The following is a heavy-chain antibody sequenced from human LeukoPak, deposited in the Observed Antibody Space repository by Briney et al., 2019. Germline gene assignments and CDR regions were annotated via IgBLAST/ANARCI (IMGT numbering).Heavy chain of an antibody. J-gene: IGHJ4*02. CDR2: INPSGGST. Sequence: ASVKVSCKASGYTFTNYYMHWMRQAPGQGLEWMGIINPSGGSTSYAQKFQGRVTMTRDTSTSTVYMELSSLRSNGTAVYYCARAGYDSSGYYSYWGQGTLVTVSS. V-gene: IGHV1-46*01. CDR3: ARAGYDSSGYYSY. CDR1: GYTFTNYY. D-gene: IGHD3-22*01.